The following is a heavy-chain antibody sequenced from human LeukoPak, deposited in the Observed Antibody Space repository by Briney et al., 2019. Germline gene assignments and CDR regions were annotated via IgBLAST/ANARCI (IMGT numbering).Heavy chain of an antibody. J-gene: IGHJ6*02. CDR1: GGSISSDYYY. D-gene: IGHD2-15*01. CDR2: IYYSGST. CDR3: ARHCSGISCYHYYGMDV. V-gene: IGHV4-39*01. Sequence: SETLSLTCTVSGGSISSDYYYWDWIRQPPGKGLECIGSIYYSGSTYYNPSLKSQVTISVDTSKNQFSLKLSSVIAADSAVYYCARHCSGISCYHYYGMDVWGQGTTVTVSS.